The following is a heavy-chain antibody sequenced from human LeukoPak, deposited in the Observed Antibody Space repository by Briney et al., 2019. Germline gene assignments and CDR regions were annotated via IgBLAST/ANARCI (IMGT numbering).Heavy chain of an antibody. CDR2: ISYDGSNK. D-gene: IGHD1-26*01. CDR3: ARHVSSHGGSSMRRLDY. Sequence: GGSLRLSCAASGFTFSSYAMHWVRQAPGKGLEWVAVISYDGSNKYYADSVKGRFTISRDNSKNTLYLQMNSLRAEDTAVYYCARHVSSHGGSSMRRLDYWGQGTLVTVSS. V-gene: IGHV3-30-3*01. CDR1: GFTFSSYA. J-gene: IGHJ4*02.